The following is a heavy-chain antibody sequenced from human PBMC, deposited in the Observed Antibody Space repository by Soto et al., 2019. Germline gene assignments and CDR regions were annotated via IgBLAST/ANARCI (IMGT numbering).Heavy chain of an antibody. CDR2: ISYDGSHK. D-gene: IGHD2-15*01. J-gene: IGHJ6*02. CDR3: ARDYSYQRAMDV. Sequence: VGSLRLSCAASGFTFSNFAMYWVRQAPGKGLEWVTVISYDGSHKYYADSVKGRFAISRDNSKNTLYLQMNNLRAEDSAVYFCARDYSYQRAMDVWGQGTTVTVSS. V-gene: IGHV3-30*09. CDR1: GFTFSNFA.